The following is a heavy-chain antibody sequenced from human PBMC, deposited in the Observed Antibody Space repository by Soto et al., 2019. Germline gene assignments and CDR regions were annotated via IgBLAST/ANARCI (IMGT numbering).Heavy chain of an antibody. CDR3: AKDMKWGGMTTVHYFDY. CDR2: ISSNSDTI. Sequence: GGSLRLSCVASGFTVDDYAMHWVRQAPGKGLEWVSGISSNSDTIDYADSVKGRFTISRDNAKNSLFLQMNSLRPEDTALYYCAKDMKWGGMTTVHYFDYWGQGTLVTVSS. J-gene: IGHJ4*02. D-gene: IGHD4-17*01. V-gene: IGHV3-9*01. CDR1: GFTVDDYA.